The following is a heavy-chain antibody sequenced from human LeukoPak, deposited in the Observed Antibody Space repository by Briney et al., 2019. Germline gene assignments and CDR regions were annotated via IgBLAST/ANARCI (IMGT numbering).Heavy chain of an antibody. J-gene: IGHJ4*02. V-gene: IGHV3-23*01. D-gene: IGHD6-19*01. CDR2: ISGSGGST. CDR3: AKGYSSAWYAY. Sequence: GESLRLSCAASGSTFSSSAMSWVRQAPGKGLEWVSAISGSGGSTYYADSVKGRFTISRDNSKNTLYLQMNSLRAEDTAVYYCAKGYSSAWYAYWGQGTLVTVSS. CDR1: GSTFSSSA.